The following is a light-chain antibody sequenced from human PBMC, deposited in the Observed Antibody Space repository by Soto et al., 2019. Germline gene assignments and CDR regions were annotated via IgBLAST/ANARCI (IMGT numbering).Light chain of an antibody. J-gene: IGKJ1*01. Sequence: EIVMTQSPATLSVSPGERATLSCTASQSVNSNLACYQQKPSQAPMLLIYGASTLATGIPARFSGSGSGTEFTHTVSSLQSEDFAVYYCQQYNNWPPWTFRPRTKVEIK. V-gene: IGKV3-15*01. CDR3: QQYNNWPPWT. CDR2: GAS. CDR1: QSVNSN.